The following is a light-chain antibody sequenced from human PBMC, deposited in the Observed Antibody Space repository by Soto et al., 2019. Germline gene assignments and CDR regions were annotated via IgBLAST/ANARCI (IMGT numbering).Light chain of an antibody. CDR2: QAS. CDR3: QQYKSYFRT. J-gene: IGKJ1*01. CDR1: QSISSW. Sequence: DIQMTQSPSTLFASVVDRVSITCRASQSISSWLAWYQQKPGKAPKLLIYQASSLQSGVPSRFSGSGSETEFTLTISSLLPDDFATDFCQQYKSYFRTFGQGTKVDI. V-gene: IGKV1-5*03.